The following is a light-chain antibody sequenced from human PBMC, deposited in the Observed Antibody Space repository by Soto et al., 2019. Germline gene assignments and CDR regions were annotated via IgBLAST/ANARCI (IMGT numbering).Light chain of an antibody. CDR3: QQYNTYSRT. CDR1: QSLXSR. V-gene: IGKV1-5*01. J-gene: IGKJ1*01. CDR2: DAS. Sequence: IQVTQSASTLSASVGDSVTITCRASQSLXSRLVWYQQKPGKAPKILXDDASSLESGGPSRFSGSGSGTDFTLTISGLQPNYFATYYCQQYNTYSRTFGQGTKVDIK.